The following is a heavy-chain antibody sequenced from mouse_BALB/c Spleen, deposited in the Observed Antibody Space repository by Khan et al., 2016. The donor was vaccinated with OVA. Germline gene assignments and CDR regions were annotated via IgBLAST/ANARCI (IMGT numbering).Heavy chain of an antibody. J-gene: IGHJ2*01. CDR2: ISYSGST. D-gene: IGHD1-2*01. Sequence: EVQLQESGPGLVKPSQTLSLTCTVTGYSITSGYGWNWLRQFPGNKLEWMGYISYSGSTNYTPSLKSLISITRDTSKNKFFLQLNPVTTEDTAAYYCARTARIKYWGQGTTLTVSS. CDR1: GYSITSGYG. V-gene: IGHV3-2*02. CDR3: ARTARIKY.